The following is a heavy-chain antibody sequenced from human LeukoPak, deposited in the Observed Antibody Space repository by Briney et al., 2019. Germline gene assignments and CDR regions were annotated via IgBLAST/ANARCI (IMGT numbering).Heavy chain of an antibody. J-gene: IGHJ6*04. CDR1: GFTFSDHY. Sequence: RPGGSLRLSCAASGFTFSDHYMDWVRQAPGKGLEWVSRTRNKANSYTTEYAASVKGRFTISRDDSKNSLYLQMNSLKTEDTAVYYCARWGYAMDVWGKGTTVTVSS. CDR3: ARWGYAMDV. V-gene: IGHV3-72*01. D-gene: IGHD3-16*01. CDR2: TRNKANSYTT.